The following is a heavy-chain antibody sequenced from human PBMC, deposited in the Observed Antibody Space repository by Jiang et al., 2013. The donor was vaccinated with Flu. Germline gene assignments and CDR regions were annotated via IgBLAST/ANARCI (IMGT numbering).Heavy chain of an antibody. CDR2: ISYDGSNK. D-gene: IGHD5-18*01. J-gene: IGHJ4*02. V-gene: IGHV3-30*03. CDR3: ARVHLRGIQLWLPFDY. Sequence: WVAVISYDGSNKYYADSVKGRFTISRDNSKNTLYLQMNSLRAEDTAVYYCARVHLRGIQLWLPFDYWGQGTLVTVSS.